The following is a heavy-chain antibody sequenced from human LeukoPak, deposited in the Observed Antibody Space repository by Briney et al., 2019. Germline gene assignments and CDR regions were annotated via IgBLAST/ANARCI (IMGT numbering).Heavy chain of an antibody. CDR1: GFTFSSYA. CDR2: ISGSGGNT. J-gene: IGHJ3*02. Sequence: GGSLRLSCAASGFTFSSYAMSWVRQAPGKGLEWVSAISGSGGNTYYADSVKGRFTISRDNSKNTLYLQMNSLRAEDTAVYYCAKVRVAGHDAFDIWGQGTMVTVSS. V-gene: IGHV3-23*01. CDR3: AKVRVAGHDAFDI. D-gene: IGHD6-19*01.